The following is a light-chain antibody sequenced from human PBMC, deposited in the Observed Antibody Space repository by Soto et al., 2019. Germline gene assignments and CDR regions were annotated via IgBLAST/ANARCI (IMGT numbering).Light chain of an antibody. CDR2: EDN. V-gene: IGLV6-57*01. Sequence: NFMLTQPHSVSESPGKTVTISCTRSSGSIANNYVQWYQQRQGSSPTTVIYEDNQRASGVPDRFSGSIDSSSNSASLTTSGLKTEDEADYQCQSYDSTNWVFGGGTKLTVL. CDR1: SGSIANNY. CDR3: QSYDSTNWV. J-gene: IGLJ3*02.